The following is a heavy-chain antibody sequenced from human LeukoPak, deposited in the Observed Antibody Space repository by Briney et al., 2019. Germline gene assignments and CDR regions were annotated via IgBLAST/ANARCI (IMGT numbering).Heavy chain of an antibody. CDR1: GFTFSSYA. J-gene: IGHJ4*02. CDR2: ISGSGGST. D-gene: IGHD2-21*02. V-gene: IGHV3-23*01. CDR3: AKDHVVVVTAIRHGYFDY. Sequence: GGSLRLSCAASGFTFSSYAMSWVRQAPGKGLEWVSAISGSGGSTYYADSVKGRFTISRDNSKNTLYLQMNSLRAEDTAVYYCAKDHVVVVTAIRHGYFDYWGQGTLVTVSS.